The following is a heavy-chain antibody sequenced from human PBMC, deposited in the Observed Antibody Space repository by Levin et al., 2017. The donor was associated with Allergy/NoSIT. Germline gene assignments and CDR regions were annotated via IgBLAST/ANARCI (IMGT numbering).Heavy chain of an antibody. D-gene: IGHD1-1*01. J-gene: IGHJ6*02. CDR2: IWNDGTNK. CDR3: ARAGYNDYRVPYYAMDH. Sequence: PGGSLRLSCAASGFTFRIYGMHWVRQAPGKGLTWVAFIWNDGTNKYYADSVEGRFTISRDNSRNTVSLQMNSLGAEDAGVYYCARAGYNDYRVPYYAMDHWGQGATVTVTS. V-gene: IGHV3-33*01. CDR1: GFTFRIYG.